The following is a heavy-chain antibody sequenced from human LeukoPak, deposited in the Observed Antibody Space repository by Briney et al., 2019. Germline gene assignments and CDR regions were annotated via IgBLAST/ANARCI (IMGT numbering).Heavy chain of an antibody. CDR3: ARDREQHGKLDYYYYGMDV. V-gene: IGHV1-69*05. D-gene: IGHD1/OR15-1a*01. CDR2: IIPIFGTA. Sequence: GASVKVSCKASGGTFSSYAISWVRQAPGQGLEWMGGIIPIFGTANYAQKFQGRVAITTDESTSTAYMELSSLRSEDTAVYYCARDREQHGKLDYYYYGMDVWGQGTTVTVSS. CDR1: GGTFSSYA. J-gene: IGHJ6*02.